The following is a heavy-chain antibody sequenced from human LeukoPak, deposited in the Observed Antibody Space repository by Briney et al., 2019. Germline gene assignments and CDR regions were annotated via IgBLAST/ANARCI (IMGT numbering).Heavy chain of an antibody. D-gene: IGHD3-16*01. CDR2: IKQDGSVK. CDR3: ARDGGTDWYDP. Sequence: AGGSLRLSCAASGFSISGYWMTWVRQAPGKGLEWVANIKQDGSVKTYVDSVKGRFTISRDNAKNSLYLQMDSLRAEDTAMYYCARDGGTDWYDPWGQGTLVTVSS. J-gene: IGHJ5*02. CDR1: GFSISGYW. V-gene: IGHV3-7*01.